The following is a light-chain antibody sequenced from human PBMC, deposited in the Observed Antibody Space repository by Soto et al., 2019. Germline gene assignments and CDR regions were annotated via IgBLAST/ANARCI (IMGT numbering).Light chain of an antibody. Sequence: QSVLTQPPSVSGAPGQGVTISCTGSNSNIGAGSHVHWYQHFPGAAPRLLIYGNNNRPSGVPARFSASKSDTSASLAITGLQADDEADYYCQSFDNRLTHPVFGGGTTLTVL. J-gene: IGLJ3*02. CDR2: GNN. CDR1: NSNIGAGSH. V-gene: IGLV1-40*01. CDR3: QSFDNRLTHPV.